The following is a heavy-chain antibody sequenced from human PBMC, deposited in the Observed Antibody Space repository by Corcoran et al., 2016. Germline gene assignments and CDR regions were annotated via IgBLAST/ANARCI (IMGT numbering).Heavy chain of an antibody. CDR1: GYTFTSYY. D-gene: IGHD3-22*01. V-gene: IGHV1-46*01. J-gene: IGHJ5*02. CDR2: LNPSGGST. Sequence: QVQLVQSGAEVKKPGASVKVSCKASGYTFTSYYMHWVRQAPGQGLEWMGILNPSGGSTSYAQKFQGRVTMTRDTSTSTVYMELRSLRSEATAVYYCARDGREGQYDDRSGYKNWFDPWGQGTLVTGSS. CDR3: ARDGREGQYDDRSGYKNWFDP.